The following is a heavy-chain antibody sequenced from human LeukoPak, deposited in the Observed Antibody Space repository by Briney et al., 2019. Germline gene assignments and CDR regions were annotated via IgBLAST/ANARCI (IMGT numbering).Heavy chain of an antibody. CDR1: GYTFTRYG. V-gene: IGHV1-18*01. Sequence: ASVKVSCKASGYTFTRYGIIWVRQAPGQGLEWMGWISANNGNTNYAQKLQGRVTMTTDTSTSTACMELRSLRSDDTAVYYCARGDSGYDFAPFDYWGQGTLVTVSS. D-gene: IGHD5-12*01. CDR3: ARGDSGYDFAPFDY. J-gene: IGHJ4*02. CDR2: ISANNGNT.